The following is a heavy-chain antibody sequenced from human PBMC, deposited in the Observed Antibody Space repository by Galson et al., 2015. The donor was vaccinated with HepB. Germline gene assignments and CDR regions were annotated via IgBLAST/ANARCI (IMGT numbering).Heavy chain of an antibody. Sequence: PALVKPTQTLTLTCSLSGLSISASGEGVGWIRQPPGTALEWLSLIYWDDTKRYRPSLENRLTITKDTSKNQVVLTMTNMDPVDTGTYYCAKLGNSFFEYWGQGTPVTVSS. CDR1: GLSISASGEG. CDR2: IYWDDTK. CDR3: AKLGNSFFEY. J-gene: IGHJ4*02. D-gene: IGHD4-23*01. V-gene: IGHV2-5*02.